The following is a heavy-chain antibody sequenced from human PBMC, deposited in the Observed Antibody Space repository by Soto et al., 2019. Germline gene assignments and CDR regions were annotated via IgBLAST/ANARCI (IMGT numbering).Heavy chain of an antibody. CDR2: IVPIVDTS. CDR1: GGTFSSYA. Sequence: QVQLVQSGAEVRQPASSVKVSCKTSGGTFSSYAISWVRQAPGQGLEGMGGIVPIVDTSTYAQKFQGRVTITADESTRTVYRELSSLRSDDTAVYYCVRVVAIPGYRENWGQGTLVTVSS. CDR3: VRVVAIPGYREN. V-gene: IGHV1-69*12. D-gene: IGHD5-12*01. J-gene: IGHJ4*02.